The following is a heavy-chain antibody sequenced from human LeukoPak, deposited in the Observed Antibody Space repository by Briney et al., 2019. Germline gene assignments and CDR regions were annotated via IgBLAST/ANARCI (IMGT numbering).Heavy chain of an antibody. Sequence: PGRSLRLSCAASGFTFSDYYMSWIRQAPGKGLEWVSYISSSGSTIYYADSVKGRFTISRDNAKNSLYLQMNSLRAEDTAVYYCARDELWAPFRGSAFDIWGQGTMVTVSS. J-gene: IGHJ3*02. V-gene: IGHV3-11*04. CDR2: ISSSGSTI. CDR3: ARDELWAPFRGSAFDI. CDR1: GFTFSDYY. D-gene: IGHD3-16*01.